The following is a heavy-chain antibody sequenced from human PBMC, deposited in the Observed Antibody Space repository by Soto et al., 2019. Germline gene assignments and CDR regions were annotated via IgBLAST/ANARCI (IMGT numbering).Heavy chain of an antibody. CDR3: ARGSGAGRYDGLFDY. J-gene: IGHJ4*02. V-gene: IGHV1-18*01. Sequence: QVQLVQSGAEEKKPGASVKVSCKTSGYTFTAYGISWVRQAPGQGLEWMGWISAYKGNTNYAQNLQGRVTMTTDTSXXTVYLELRSLRSDDTAGYYCARGSGAGRYDGLFDYWGQGTLVTVSS. D-gene: IGHD3-10*01. CDR1: GYTFTAYG. CDR2: ISAYKGNT.